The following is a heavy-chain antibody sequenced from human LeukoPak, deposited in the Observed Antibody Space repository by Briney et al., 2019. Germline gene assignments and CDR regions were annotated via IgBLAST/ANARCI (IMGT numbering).Heavy chain of an antibody. Sequence: GGSLRLSCAASGFTVSSNYMSWVRQAPGKGLEWVSVIYSGGSTYYADSVKGRFTISRDNSKNTFYLQMNSLRAEDTAVYYCARGVSYGSGSYIGDAWGQGTLVTVSS. D-gene: IGHD3-10*01. V-gene: IGHV3-53*01. CDR1: GFTVSSNY. J-gene: IGHJ5*02. CDR2: IYSGGST. CDR3: ARGVSYGSGSYIGDA.